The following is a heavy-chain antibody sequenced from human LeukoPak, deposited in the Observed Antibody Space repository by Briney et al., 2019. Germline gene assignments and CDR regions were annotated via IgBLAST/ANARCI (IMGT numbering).Heavy chain of an antibody. CDR1: GFTFSSYS. D-gene: IGHD6-6*01. CDR2: ISSSSSYI. V-gene: IGHV3-21*01. J-gene: IGHJ3*02. CDR3: ARDWREYSSSLDHAFDI. Sequence: GGSLRLSCAASGFTFSSYSMSWVRQAPGKGLEWVSSISSSSSYIYYADSVKGRFTISRDNAKNSLYLQMNSLRAEDTAVYYCARDWREYSSSLDHAFDIWGQGTMVTVSS.